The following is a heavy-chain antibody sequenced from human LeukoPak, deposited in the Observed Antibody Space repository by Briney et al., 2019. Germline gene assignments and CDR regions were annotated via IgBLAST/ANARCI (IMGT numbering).Heavy chain of an antibody. CDR3: AKEGVRGTYGYYFDY. V-gene: IGHV3-30*18. D-gene: IGHD2-8*01. J-gene: IGHJ4*02. CDR2: ISYDGSNK. CDR1: GFTFSSYG. Sequence: GGSLRLSCAASGFTFSSYGMHWVRQAPGKGLEWVAVISYDGSNKYYADSVKGRFTISRDNSKNTLYLQMNSLRAEDTAVFYCAKEGVRGTYGYYFDYWGQGTLVTVSS.